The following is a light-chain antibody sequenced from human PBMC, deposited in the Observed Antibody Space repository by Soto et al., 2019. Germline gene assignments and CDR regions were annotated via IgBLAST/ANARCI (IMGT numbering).Light chain of an antibody. V-gene: IGKV1-12*01. Sequence: DLQMTPSPSSVYASVGDRVTITCRASPGISSWLAWYQQKPGKAPKLLIYAASSLQSGVPSRVSGSGSGTDVTLTISSLQPEDFATYYCQQANSFPLTFGVGTKVEIK. CDR3: QQANSFPLT. J-gene: IGKJ4*01. CDR2: AAS. CDR1: PGISSW.